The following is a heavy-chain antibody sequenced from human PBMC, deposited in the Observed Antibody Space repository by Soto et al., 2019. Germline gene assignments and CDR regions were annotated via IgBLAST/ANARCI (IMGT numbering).Heavy chain of an antibody. CDR3: ARWGTTGGFDL. V-gene: IGHV3-30*19. CDR1: GFRFKSFV. Sequence: QVQLVESGGGVVQPGTSLRLSCAASGFRFKSFVMHWVRQAPGKGLEWVAFTSYDGNNKDYGDSVKGRFTVSRDNSQNTLHLQMAFLRPEDTALYYCARWGTTGGFDLWGHGTLVSVSS. J-gene: IGHJ4*01. D-gene: IGHD3-16*01. CDR2: TSYDGNNK.